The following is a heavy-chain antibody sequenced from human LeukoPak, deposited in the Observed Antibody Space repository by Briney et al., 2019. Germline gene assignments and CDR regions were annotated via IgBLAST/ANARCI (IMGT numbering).Heavy chain of an antibody. V-gene: IGHV3-15*01. CDR1: GFIFRNAW. CDR2: LKSKTDGGVT. D-gene: IGHD3-22*01. J-gene: IGHJ4*02. Sequence: GGSLRLSCEASGFIFRNAWMNWVRQAPGKGLEWVGRLKSKTDGGVTDYAAPVKGRFTISRDDSKNTLYLQMNSLKTEDTAVYYCTTTYYYDSSPGSFDYWGQGTLVTVSS. CDR3: TTTYYYDSSPGSFDY.